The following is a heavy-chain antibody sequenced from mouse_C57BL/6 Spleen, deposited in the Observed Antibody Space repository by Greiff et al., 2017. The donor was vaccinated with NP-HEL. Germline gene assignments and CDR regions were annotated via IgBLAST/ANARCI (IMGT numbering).Heavy chain of an antibody. J-gene: IGHJ4*01. V-gene: IGHV1-69*01. D-gene: IGHD1-1*01. CDR2: LDPSDSYT. CDR3: ARNYGSSPYYAMDY. CDR1: GYTFTSYW. Sequence: QVQLQQPGAELVMPGASVKLSCKASGYTFTSYWMHWVKQRPGQGLEWIGELDPSDSYTNSNQKFKGKSTLTVDKSSSTAYMQLSSLTSEDSAVYYCARNYGSSPYYAMDYWGQGTSVTVSS.